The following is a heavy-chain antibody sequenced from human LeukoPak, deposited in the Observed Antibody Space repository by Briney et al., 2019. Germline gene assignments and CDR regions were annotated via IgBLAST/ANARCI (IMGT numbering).Heavy chain of an antibody. V-gene: IGHV4-4*02. J-gene: IGHJ3*02. D-gene: IGHD4-17*01. CDR2: IYHSGST. CDR1: GGSISSSNW. CDR3: ARRAVTIPLGDGAFDI. Sequence: SGTLSLTCAVSGGSISSSNWWSWVRQPPGKGLEWIGEIYHSGSTNYNPSLKSRVTISVDKSKNQFSLKLSSVTAADTAVYYCARRAVTIPLGDGAFDIWGQGTMVTVSS.